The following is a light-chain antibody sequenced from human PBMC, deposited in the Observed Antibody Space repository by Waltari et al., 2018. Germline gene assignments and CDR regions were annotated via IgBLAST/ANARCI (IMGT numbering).Light chain of an antibody. J-gene: IGLJ1*01. CDR2: EVS. V-gene: IGLV2-23*02. Sequence: QSALTQPASVSGSPGQSITISCSGPSSDIGSYNYVSGYQQQPGKAPKLMIYEVSMRPSGVSNRFSGSKSGNTASLTISGLQAEDECDYYCCSYAGSGSTFYVFGTGTKVTVL. CDR3: CSYAGSGSTFYV. CDR1: SSDIGSYNY.